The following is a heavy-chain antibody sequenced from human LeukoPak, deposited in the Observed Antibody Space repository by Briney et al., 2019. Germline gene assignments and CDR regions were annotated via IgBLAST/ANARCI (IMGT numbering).Heavy chain of an antibody. J-gene: IGHJ4*02. CDR3: ARGSYYDSSGYYSDY. D-gene: IGHD3-22*01. CDR2: ISAYNGNT. Sequence: VASVKVSCKASGYTFTSYGISWVRQAPGQGLEWMGWISAYNGNTNYAQKLQGRVTMTTDTSTSTAYMELRSPRSDDTAVYYCARGSYYDSSGYYSDYWGQGTLVTVSS. CDR1: GYTFTSYG. V-gene: IGHV1-18*01.